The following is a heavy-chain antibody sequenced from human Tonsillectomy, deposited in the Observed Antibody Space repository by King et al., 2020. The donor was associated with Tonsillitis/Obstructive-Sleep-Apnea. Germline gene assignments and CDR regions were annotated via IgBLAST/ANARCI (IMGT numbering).Heavy chain of an antibody. CDR3: ARVSPYYYDSSGYYDY. J-gene: IGHJ4*02. CDR2: IYFSGST. Sequence: QLQESGPGLVKPSQTLSLTCTVSGGSISSGGYYWSWIRQHPGEGLEWIGYIYFSGSTYYNPSLKSRVTISVDTSKNQFSLKLSSVTAADTAVYYCARVSPYYYDSSGYYDYWGQGTLGTVSS. CDR1: GGSISSGGYY. D-gene: IGHD3-22*01. V-gene: IGHV4-31*03.